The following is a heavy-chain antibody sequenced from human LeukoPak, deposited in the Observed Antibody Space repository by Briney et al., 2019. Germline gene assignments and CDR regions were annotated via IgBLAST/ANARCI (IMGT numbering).Heavy chain of an antibody. D-gene: IGHD3-10*01. CDR1: GFTFSSYA. V-gene: IGHV3-23*01. Sequence: GGSLTLSCAASGFTFSSYAMCRVRQAPGKGPEWVATIGHTSGAWYADSVMGRFTISRDNSKSMLYLHMNSLSGEDTALYYCADFGSGSYIFNYWGQGSLVTVSS. CDR2: IGHTSGA. CDR3: ADFGSGSYIFNY. J-gene: IGHJ4*02.